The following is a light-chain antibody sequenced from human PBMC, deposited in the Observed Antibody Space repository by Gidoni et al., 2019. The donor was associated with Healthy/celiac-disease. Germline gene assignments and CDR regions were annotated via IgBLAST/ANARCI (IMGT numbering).Light chain of an antibody. Sequence: IRMTQSPSSPSASTGDRVTITCRASQGISSSLAWYQQKPGKAPKLLIYAASTLQSGVPSRFSGSGSGTDFTLTISCLQSEDFATYYCQQYYSYPPTFGQGTKVEIK. CDR3: QQYYSYPPT. J-gene: IGKJ1*01. V-gene: IGKV1-8*01. CDR2: AAS. CDR1: QGISSS.